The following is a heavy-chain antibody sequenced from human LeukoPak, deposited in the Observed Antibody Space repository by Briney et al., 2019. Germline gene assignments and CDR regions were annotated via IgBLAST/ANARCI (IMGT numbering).Heavy chain of an antibody. V-gene: IGHV3-23*01. J-gene: IGHJ4*02. CDR1: GFTFTTYA. CDR2: ISGSGGST. D-gene: IGHD1-26*01. Sequence: GGSLRLSCAASGFTFTTYAMSWVRQAPGKGLEWVSTISGSGGSTFYADSVKGRFTISRDNSKNTLYLLMNSLRAEDTAVYYCAKEGVQASGDDWWGQGTLVTVSS. CDR3: AKEGVQASGDDW.